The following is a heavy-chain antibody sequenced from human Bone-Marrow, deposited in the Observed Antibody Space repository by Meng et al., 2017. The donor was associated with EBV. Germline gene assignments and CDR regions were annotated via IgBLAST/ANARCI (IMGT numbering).Heavy chain of an antibody. V-gene: IGHV1-69*01. J-gene: IGHJ4*02. CDR3: ASESGRGYTPDY. D-gene: IGHD3-10*01. Sequence: QVTLVQAAAEVKKPGSSVKVSCKTSGGPFRNYAVSWVRQALGQGLEWLGGFLPTLGAPNYAQKFHGRVTITADESTSTHYMDLSSLRSDDTAVYYCASESGRGYTPDYWGQGTLVTVSS. CDR1: GGPFRNYA. CDR2: FLPTLGAP.